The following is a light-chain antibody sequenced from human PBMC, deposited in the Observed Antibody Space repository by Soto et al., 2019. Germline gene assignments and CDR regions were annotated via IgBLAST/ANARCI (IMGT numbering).Light chain of an antibody. CDR1: SSDVGYYEY. V-gene: IGLV2-14*01. Sequence: QSVPTQPASVSGSPGQSITISCTGTSSDVGYYEYVSWYQQHPGKAPKLMIYDVSNRPSGASNRFSGSKSGNTASLTISGLQAEDEAHYYCSSFTSSNTLVFGGGTKLTVL. CDR2: DVS. J-gene: IGLJ2*01. CDR3: SSFTSSNTLV.